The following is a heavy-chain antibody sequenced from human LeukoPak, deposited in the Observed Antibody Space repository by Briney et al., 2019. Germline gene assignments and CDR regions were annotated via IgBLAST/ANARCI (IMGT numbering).Heavy chain of an antibody. D-gene: IGHD3-10*01. Sequence: PSETLSLTCAVSGGSISSYYWSWIRQPPGKGLEWIGYIYYSGSTNYNPSLKSRVTISVDTSKNQFSLKLSSVTAADTAVYYCARIGTLLWFGELLGPDYWGQGTLVTVSS. CDR3: ARIGTLLWFGELLGPDY. V-gene: IGHV4-59*01. CDR2: IYYSGST. J-gene: IGHJ4*02. CDR1: GGSISSYY.